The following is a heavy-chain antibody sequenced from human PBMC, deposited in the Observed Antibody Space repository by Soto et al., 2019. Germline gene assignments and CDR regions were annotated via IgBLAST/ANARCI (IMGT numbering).Heavy chain of an antibody. CDR2: ISSSSSTI. V-gene: IGHV3-48*02. CDR1: GFTFSSYS. J-gene: IGHJ6*02. D-gene: IGHD3-3*01. CDR3: ARLSGGVYYDFWSGYYFADYYYGMDV. Sequence: GSLRLSCAASGFTFSSYSMNWVRQAPGKGLEWVSYISSSSSTIYYADSVKGRFTISRDNAKSSLYLQMNSLRDEDTAVYYCARLSGGVYYDFWSGYYFADYYYGMDVWGQGTTVTVSS.